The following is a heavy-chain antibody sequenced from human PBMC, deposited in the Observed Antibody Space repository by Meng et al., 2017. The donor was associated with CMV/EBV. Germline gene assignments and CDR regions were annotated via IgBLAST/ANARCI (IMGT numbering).Heavy chain of an antibody. CDR3: ARGMAVVVPAALRRGGGMDV. V-gene: IGHV4-34*01. CDR2: INHSGST. D-gene: IGHD2-2*01. Sequence: SETLSLTCAVYGGSFSGYYWSWIRQPPGKGLEWFGEINHSGSTNYNPSLKSRVTISVDTSKNQFSLKLSSVTAADTAVYYCARGMAVVVPAALRRGGGMDVWGQGTTVTVSS. CDR1: GGSFSGYY. J-gene: IGHJ6*02.